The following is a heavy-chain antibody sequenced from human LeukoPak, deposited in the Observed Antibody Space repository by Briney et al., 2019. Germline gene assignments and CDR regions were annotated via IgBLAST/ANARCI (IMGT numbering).Heavy chain of an antibody. V-gene: IGHV4-59*11. CDR2: IYYSGST. J-gene: IGHJ2*01. CDR1: GGSISGHY. CDR3: AREGDYDWYFDL. D-gene: IGHD4-17*01. Sequence: LETLSLTCTVSGGSISGHYWSWIRQPPGKGLEWIGYIYYSGSTNYNPPLKRRTTISLATSKSQFSLKQNSADAAAPADYYCAREGDYDWYFDLWGRGTLVTVSS.